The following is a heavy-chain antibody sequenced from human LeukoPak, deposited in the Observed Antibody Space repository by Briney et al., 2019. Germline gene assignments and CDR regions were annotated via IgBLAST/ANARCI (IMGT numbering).Heavy chain of an antibody. CDR3: ARGGQEHDFWSGYYAAY. CDR1: GYTFTSYA. V-gene: IGHV1-18*01. Sequence: ASVKVSCKASGYTFTSYAVSWVRQAPGQGLEWMGWISAYNGNTNYAQKFQGRVTITTDESTSTAYMELSSLRSEDTAVYYCARGGQEHDFWSGYYAAYWGQGTLVTVPS. CDR2: ISAYNGNT. J-gene: IGHJ4*02. D-gene: IGHD3-3*01.